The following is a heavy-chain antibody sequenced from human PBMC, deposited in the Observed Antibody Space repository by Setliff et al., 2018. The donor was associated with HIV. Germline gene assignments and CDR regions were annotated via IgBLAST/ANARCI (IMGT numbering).Heavy chain of an antibody. J-gene: IGHJ3*02. V-gene: IGHV1-18*01. Sequence: ASVKVSCKASGYTFTSSGITWVRQAPGQGLEWMGWIGTYNGDTNYAQKFQGRVTMTTDTSTSTAYMELRSLISDDTAVYYCATQRDIVMVPGQGGFDIWAQGTMVTVSS. D-gene: IGHD2-2*01. CDR1: GYTFTSSG. CDR3: ATQRDIVMVPGQGGFDI. CDR2: IGTYNGDT.